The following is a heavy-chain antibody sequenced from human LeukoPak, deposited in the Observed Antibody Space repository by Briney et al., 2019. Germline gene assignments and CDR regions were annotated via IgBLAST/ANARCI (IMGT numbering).Heavy chain of an antibody. D-gene: IGHD4-17*01. CDR1: GGSISSSTYH. J-gene: IGHJ1*01. V-gene: IGHV4-39*01. CDR3: ASIKHLHTVATFFQH. CDR2: VYYSGST. Sequence: SETLSLTCTVSGGSISSSTYHWAWIRQPPGKGLEWIGTVYYSGSTHYNPSLKSRVTIPVDTSKNQFSLKLSSVTAADTAVYYCASIKHLHTVATFFQHWGQGTLVTVSS.